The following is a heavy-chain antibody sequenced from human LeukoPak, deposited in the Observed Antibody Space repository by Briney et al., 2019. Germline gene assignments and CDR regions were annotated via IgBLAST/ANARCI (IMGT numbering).Heavy chain of an antibody. CDR1: GFTFSSYA. Sequence: GGSLRLSCAASGFTFSSYAMSWVRQAPGKGLEWVSAISGSGGSTYYADSVKGRFTISRGNSKNTLYLQMNSLRAEDTAVYYCAKAYYYDSSGYPPHLDYWGQGTLVTVSS. CDR2: ISGSGGST. V-gene: IGHV3-23*01. J-gene: IGHJ4*02. CDR3: AKAYYYDSSGYPPHLDY. D-gene: IGHD3-22*01.